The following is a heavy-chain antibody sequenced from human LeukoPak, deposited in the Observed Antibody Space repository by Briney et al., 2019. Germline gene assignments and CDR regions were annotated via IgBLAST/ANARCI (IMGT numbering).Heavy chain of an antibody. J-gene: IGHJ3*02. CDR3: ARSFGYGVDAFDI. V-gene: IGHV3-23*01. Sequence: GGSLRLSCVASGFTFNNDWMSWVRQAPGKGLEWVSAMSGSGRSTYYADSVKGRFTISRDNSKNTLYLQMNSLRAEDTAIYCCARSFGYGVDAFDIWGQGTMVTVSS. CDR1: GFTFNNDW. CDR2: MSGSGRST. D-gene: IGHD5-18*01.